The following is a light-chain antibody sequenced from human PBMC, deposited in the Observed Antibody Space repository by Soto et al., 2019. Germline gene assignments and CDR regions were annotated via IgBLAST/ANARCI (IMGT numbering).Light chain of an antibody. V-gene: IGLV1-40*01. CDR2: GNS. Sequence: QPVLTQPPSVSGAPGQRVTISCTGSSSNIGAGYDVHWYQQLPGTAPKLLIYGNSNRPSGVPDRFSGSKSGTSASLAITELQAEDEADYYCQSYDSSLSAVVFGGGTKLTVL. CDR1: SSNIGAGYD. CDR3: QSYDSSLSAVV. J-gene: IGLJ2*01.